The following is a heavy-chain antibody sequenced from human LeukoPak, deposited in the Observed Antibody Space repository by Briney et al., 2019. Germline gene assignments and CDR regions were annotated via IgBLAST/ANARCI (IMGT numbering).Heavy chain of an antibody. D-gene: IGHD3-16*01. V-gene: IGHV3-66*01. CDR2: IYSGGST. Sequence: GGSLRLSCAASGFTVSNMYMSWVRQAPGKGLEWVSVIYSGGSTHYSDSVKGRFTISRDNAKKPLYIQMTSLRAEDTAVYYCARAWGPYPYFDYWGQGTLVTVSS. CDR1: GFTVSNMY. CDR3: ARAWGPYPYFDY. J-gene: IGHJ4*02.